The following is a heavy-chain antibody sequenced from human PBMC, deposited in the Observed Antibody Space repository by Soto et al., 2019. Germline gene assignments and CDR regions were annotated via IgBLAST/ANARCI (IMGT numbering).Heavy chain of an antibody. V-gene: IGHV3-64D*06. Sequence: PGGSLRLSCSASGFTFNSYAMHWVRQAAGKGLEYVSAISSNGGSTYYADSVKDRFTISRDNSKNTLYLQMSSLRAEDTAVYYCVKDKGFRKGYNGVFDYWGQGTLVTVSS. CDR1: GFTFNSYA. J-gene: IGHJ4*02. D-gene: IGHD2-8*01. CDR2: ISSNGGST. CDR3: VKDKGFRKGYNGVFDY.